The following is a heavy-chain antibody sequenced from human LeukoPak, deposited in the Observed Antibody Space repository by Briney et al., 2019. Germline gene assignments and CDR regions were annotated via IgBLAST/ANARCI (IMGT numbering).Heavy chain of an antibody. J-gene: IGHJ4*02. CDR2: INPDGSGK. Sequence: GGSLRLSCAASGFTFSSYWMSWVRQAPGKGLEWVANINPDGSGKYYVDSVKGRFTISRDNAKKSLYLQMNSLRAEDTAVYYCASKQGDYWGQGTLVTVSS. CDR3: ASKQGDY. V-gene: IGHV3-7*01. CDR1: GFTFSSYW.